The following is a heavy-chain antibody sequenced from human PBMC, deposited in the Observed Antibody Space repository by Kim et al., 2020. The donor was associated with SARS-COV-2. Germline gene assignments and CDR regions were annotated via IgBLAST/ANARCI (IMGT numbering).Heavy chain of an antibody. CDR3: ARAHDYYDSSGYYVSAFDI. Sequence: ASVKVSCKASGYTFTNYAINWVRQAPGQGLEWMGWINTNTGNPTYAQGFTGRFVFSLDTSVSTAYLQISSLKAEDTAIHYCARAHDYYDSSGYYVSAFDIWGQGTMVTVSS. V-gene: IGHV7-4-1*02. CDR1: GYTFTNYA. D-gene: IGHD3-22*01. J-gene: IGHJ3*02. CDR2: INTNTGNP.